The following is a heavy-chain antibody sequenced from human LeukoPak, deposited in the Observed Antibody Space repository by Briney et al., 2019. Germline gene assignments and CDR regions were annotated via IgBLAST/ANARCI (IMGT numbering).Heavy chain of an antibody. Sequence: GGSLRLSCEASGFTFSSYGMHWVRQAPGKGLEWVAVISYDGSNKYYADSVKGRFTISRDNSKNTLYLQMNSLRAEDTAVYYCATGNSGYSYGSWRAVAGTFDYWGQGTLVTVSS. D-gene: IGHD5-18*01. CDR2: ISYDGSNK. CDR1: GFTFSSYG. J-gene: IGHJ4*02. CDR3: ATGNSGYSYGSWRAVAGTFDY. V-gene: IGHV3-30*03.